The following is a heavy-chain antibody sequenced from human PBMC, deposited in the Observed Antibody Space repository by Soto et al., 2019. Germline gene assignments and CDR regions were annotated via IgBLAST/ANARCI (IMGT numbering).Heavy chain of an antibody. CDR3: ARGGSPTYYYDSSGREFNY. CDR2: IYYSGST. CDR1: GGSISSGGYY. J-gene: IGHJ4*02. V-gene: IGHV4-31*03. D-gene: IGHD3-22*01. Sequence: SEPLSLTCTVSGGSISSGGYYWSWIRQHPGKGLEWIGYIYYSGSTYYNPSLKSRVTISVDTSKNQFSLKLSSVTAADTAVYYCARGGSPTYYYDSSGREFNYWGQGTLVTVSS.